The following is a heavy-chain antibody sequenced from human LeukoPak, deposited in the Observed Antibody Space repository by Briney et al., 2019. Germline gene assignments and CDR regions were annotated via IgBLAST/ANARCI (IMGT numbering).Heavy chain of an antibody. J-gene: IGHJ4*02. CDR3: AKDRGYRQLWGFDY. Sequence: GGSLRLSCAASDFTVSRNYMSWVRQAPGKGLEWVSVIYSGGSTKYADSVKGRFTISRDNSKNTLYLQMNSLRVEDTAVYYCAKDRGYRQLWGFDYWGQGTLVTVSS. V-gene: IGHV3-53*01. CDR2: IYSGGST. CDR1: DFTVSRNY. D-gene: IGHD5-24*01.